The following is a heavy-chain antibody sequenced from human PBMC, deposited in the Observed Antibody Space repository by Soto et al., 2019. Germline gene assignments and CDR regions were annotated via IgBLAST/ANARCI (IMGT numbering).Heavy chain of an antibody. CDR1: GFTFSTYA. CDR3: VKALYGGADY. J-gene: IGHJ4*02. Sequence: EVPLLESGGGLVQPGGSLRVSCAASGFTFSTYALGWVRQAPGKGLEWVSGISGNGGTTYYSDSVKGRFSISRDNSKNTLYLQMNSLRAEDTAVYYCVKALYGGADYWGQGTLVTVSS. CDR2: ISGNGGTT. V-gene: IGHV3-23*01. D-gene: IGHD4-17*01.